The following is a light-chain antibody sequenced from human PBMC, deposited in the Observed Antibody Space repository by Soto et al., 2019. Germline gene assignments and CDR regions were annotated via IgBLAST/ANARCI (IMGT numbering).Light chain of an antibody. CDR3: QLYGSPPLYT. Sequence: EVVLTQSPGTLSLSPGERAALSCRAGQSVRSTYLAWYQQKPGQAPRLLIYGASSRATGIPDRFSGSGSGTDFTLTISRLEPEDFAVYYCQLYGSPPLYTFGQGTKLEI. CDR2: GAS. CDR1: QSVRSTY. V-gene: IGKV3-20*01. J-gene: IGKJ2*01.